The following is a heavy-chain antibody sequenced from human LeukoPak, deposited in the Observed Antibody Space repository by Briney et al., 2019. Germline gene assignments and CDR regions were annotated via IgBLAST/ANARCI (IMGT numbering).Heavy chain of an antibody. CDR2: ISSSSSYI. Sequence: GGSLRLSCAASGFTFSSYSMNWVRQAPGKGLEWVSSISSSSSYIYYADSVKGRFTISRDNAKNSLYLQMNSLRAEDTAVYYCASLGRYCSSTSCYDYWGQGTLVTVSS. CDR3: ASLGRYCSSTSCYDY. V-gene: IGHV3-21*01. D-gene: IGHD2-2*01. J-gene: IGHJ4*02. CDR1: GFTFSSYS.